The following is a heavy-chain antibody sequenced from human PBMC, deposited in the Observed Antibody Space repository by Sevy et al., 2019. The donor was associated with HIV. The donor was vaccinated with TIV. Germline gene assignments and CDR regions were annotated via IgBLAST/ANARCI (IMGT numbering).Heavy chain of an antibody. CDR3: ARVGSSSWYYFDY. J-gene: IGHJ4*02. CDR1: GGSVSSGSYY. CDR2: IYYSGST. Sequence: SETLSLTCTVSGGSVSSGSYYWSWIRQPPGKGLEWIGYIYYSGSTNYNPSLKSRVTISVDTSKNQFSLKLSSVTAADTAVYYCARVGSSSWYYFDYWGQRTLVTVSS. D-gene: IGHD6-13*01. V-gene: IGHV4-61*01.